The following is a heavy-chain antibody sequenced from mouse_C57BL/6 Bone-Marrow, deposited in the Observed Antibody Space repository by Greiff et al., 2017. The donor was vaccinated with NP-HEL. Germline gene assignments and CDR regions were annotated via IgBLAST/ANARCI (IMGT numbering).Heavy chain of an antibody. Sequence: EVKVVESGGGLVQPGESLKLSCESNEYEFPSHDMSWVRKTPEKRLELVAAINSDGGSTYYPDTMERRFIISRDNTKKTLYLQLSSLRSEDTALDYCARHAVVDTDYAMDYWGQGTSVTVSS. V-gene: IGHV5-2*01. J-gene: IGHJ4*01. CDR2: INSDGGST. D-gene: IGHD1-1*01. CDR1: EYEFPSHD. CDR3: ARHAVVDTDYAMDY.